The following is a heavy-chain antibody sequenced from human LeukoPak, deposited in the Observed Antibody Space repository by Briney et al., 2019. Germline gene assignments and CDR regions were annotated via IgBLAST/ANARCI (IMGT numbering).Heavy chain of an antibody. CDR2: IDPKSGDT. Sequence: ASVKVSCKASGHTFTGNHVHWVRQAPGEGLEWMGWIDPKSGDTKYAQKSQDRAAMTSDTSISTAYMELSGLRSDDTAVYFCAREADIVSFDLWGRGTLVTVSP. CDR3: AREADIVSFDL. CDR1: GHTFTGNH. V-gene: IGHV1-2*02. J-gene: IGHJ2*01. D-gene: IGHD3-16*02.